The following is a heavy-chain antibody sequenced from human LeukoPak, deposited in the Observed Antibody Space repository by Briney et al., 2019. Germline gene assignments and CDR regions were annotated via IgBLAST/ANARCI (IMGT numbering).Heavy chain of an antibody. CDR3: ARGFMHTFDY. Sequence: GGSLGLSCAASGFTFSSYSVNWVRQAPGKGLEWVSSISSSSTYIYYADSVNGRFTISRDNAKNSLYLQMNSLRAEDTAVYYCARGFMHTFDYWGQGTLVTVSS. D-gene: IGHD3-16*01. CDR2: ISSSSTYI. V-gene: IGHV3-21*01. CDR1: GFTFSSYS. J-gene: IGHJ4*02.